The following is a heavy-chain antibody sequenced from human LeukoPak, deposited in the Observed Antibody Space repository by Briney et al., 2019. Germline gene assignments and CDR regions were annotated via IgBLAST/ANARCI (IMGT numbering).Heavy chain of an antibody. J-gene: IGHJ4*02. D-gene: IGHD3-22*01. CDR3: ARNPVTDYYDSSGPIDY. Sequence: SVKVSCKASGYTFTSYGISWVRQAPGQGLEWMGRIIPILGIANYAQKFQGRVTITADKSTSTAYMELSSLRSEDTAVYYCARNPVTDYYDSSGPIDYWGQGTLVTVSS. V-gene: IGHV1-69*04. CDR2: IIPILGIA. CDR1: GYTFTSYG.